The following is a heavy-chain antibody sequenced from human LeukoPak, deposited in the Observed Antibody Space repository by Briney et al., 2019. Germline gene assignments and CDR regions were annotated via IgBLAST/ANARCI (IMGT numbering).Heavy chain of an antibody. D-gene: IGHD3-16*01. CDR2: IDSDESRI. CDR3: ARGGRLGAFDI. CDR1: GFTLSSDW. Sequence: GGSLRLSCAAAGFTLSSDWMHGVRQAPGKGLVWVSGIDSDESRIWYADSVRGRFTISRDIAKNTLFLQMDSLRVEETAVYYCARGGRLGAFDIWGQGKMVTVSS. V-gene: IGHV3-74*01. J-gene: IGHJ3*02.